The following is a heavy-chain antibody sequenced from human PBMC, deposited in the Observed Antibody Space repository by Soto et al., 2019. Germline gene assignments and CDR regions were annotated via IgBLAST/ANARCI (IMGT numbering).Heavy chain of an antibody. CDR3: ARVGGTSSGCFDY. V-gene: IGHV4-4*02. J-gene: IGHJ4*02. CDR1: GGSISSSNW. Sequence: QVPLQESGPGLVKPSETLSLTCAVSGGSISSSNWWGWVRQPPGKGLEYIGEIYHSGSTNYNPSLKSRVTIPVDKSKSQFSLRLRSVTAADTAVYYCARVGGTSSGCFDYWGQGTLVIVSS. CDR2: IYHSGST. D-gene: IGHD6-19*01.